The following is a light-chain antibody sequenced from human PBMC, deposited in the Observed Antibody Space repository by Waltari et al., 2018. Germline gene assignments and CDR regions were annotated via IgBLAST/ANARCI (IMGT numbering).Light chain of an antibody. J-gene: IGLJ3*02. Sequence: QLVLTQSPSASASLGASVKLTCTLSSGHSSNTIPWHQQQPEKGPRYLMKFKSAGSHIKGDWFPCRFSGSRSGAERYLTISSLQSEDGADYYCQTGGHGTWVFGGGTKLTVL. CDR1: SGHSSNT. V-gene: IGLV4-69*01. CDR3: QTGGHGTWV. CDR2: FKSAGSH.